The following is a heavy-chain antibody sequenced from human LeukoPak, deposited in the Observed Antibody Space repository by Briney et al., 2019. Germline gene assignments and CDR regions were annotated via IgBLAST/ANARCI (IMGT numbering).Heavy chain of an antibody. V-gene: IGHV3-7*05. Sequence: PGGSLRLSCAASGFTFSSSWMSWVRQGPGKGLEWVANINQDGSEKYYVDSVRGRFTISRDNAENSLYLQMNILRADDTAVYYCARVVTGDTNRFVPWGQGTLVTVSS. CDR1: GFTFSSSW. J-gene: IGHJ5*02. CDR2: INQDGSEK. D-gene: IGHD2-21*01. CDR3: ARVVTGDTNRFVP.